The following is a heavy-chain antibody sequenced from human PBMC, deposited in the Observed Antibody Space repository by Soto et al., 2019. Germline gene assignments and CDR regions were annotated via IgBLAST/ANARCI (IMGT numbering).Heavy chain of an antibody. V-gene: IGHV3-30-3*01. J-gene: IGHJ4*02. Sequence: QVQLVESGGGVVQPGRSLRLSCAASGFTFSSYAMHWVRQAPGKGLEWVAVISYDGSNKYYADSVKGRFTISRDNSKNTLYLQMNSLRAEDTAVYYCARPILRYSYGFDDLGQGTLVTVSS. D-gene: IGHD5-18*01. CDR1: GFTFSSYA. CDR2: ISYDGSNK. CDR3: ARPILRYSYGFDD.